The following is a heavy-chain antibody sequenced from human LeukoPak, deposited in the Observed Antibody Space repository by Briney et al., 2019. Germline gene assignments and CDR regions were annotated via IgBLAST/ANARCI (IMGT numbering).Heavy chain of an antibody. CDR3: AELGITMIGGA. J-gene: IGHJ6*04. CDR2: ISSSGSTI. V-gene: IGHV3-48*03. CDR1: GFTFSSYE. D-gene: IGHD3-10*02. Sequence: GGSLRLSSAASGFTFSSYEMNWVRQAPGKGLEWVSYISSSGSTIYYADPVKGRFTISRDNAKNSLYLQMDSLRAEDTAVYYCAELGITMIGGAWGKGTTVTISS.